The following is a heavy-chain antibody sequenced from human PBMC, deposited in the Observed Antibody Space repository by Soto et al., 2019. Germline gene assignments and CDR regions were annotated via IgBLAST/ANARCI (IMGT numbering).Heavy chain of an antibody. D-gene: IGHD2-2*01. CDR2: ISSGGSYT. Sequence: GGSLRLSGAASGFAFSGYPMDWVRQAPGKGLEWVSSISSGGSYTYYTDSVKGRFTVSRDNAKKSLFLEMNSLRAEDTAVYFCARSTSNSVPDYWGQGTLVPVSS. J-gene: IGHJ4*02. CDR1: GFAFSGYP. V-gene: IGHV3-21*01. CDR3: ARSTSNSVPDY.